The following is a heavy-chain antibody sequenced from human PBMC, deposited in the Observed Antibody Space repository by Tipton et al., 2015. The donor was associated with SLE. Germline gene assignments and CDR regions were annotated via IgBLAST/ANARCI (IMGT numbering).Heavy chain of an antibody. CDR2: IYYSGST. CDR3: AAEYYSSSWIHPIDF. CDR1: GGSISSGGYY. D-gene: IGHD6-6*01. V-gene: IGHV4-39*07. J-gene: IGHJ4*02. Sequence: TLSLTCTVSGGSISSGGYYLSWIRQHPGKGLEWIGRIYYSGSTYYNSSLKSRVTISVDTSKNQFSLKLTSVTAADTAVYYCAAEYYSSSWIHPIDFWGQGMLVTVSS.